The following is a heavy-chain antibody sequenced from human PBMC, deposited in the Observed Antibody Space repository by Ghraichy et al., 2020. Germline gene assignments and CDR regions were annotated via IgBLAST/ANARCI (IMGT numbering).Heavy chain of an antibody. Sequence: GWIRPYNGNTNYAQKFQGRVTMTTDTSTSTAYMELRSLRSDDTAVYYCARGNLAALGTSRWFDPWGQGTLVTVSS. CDR2: IRPYNGNT. CDR3: ARGNLAALGTSRWFDP. D-gene: IGHD6-13*01. J-gene: IGHJ5*02. V-gene: IGHV1-18*01.